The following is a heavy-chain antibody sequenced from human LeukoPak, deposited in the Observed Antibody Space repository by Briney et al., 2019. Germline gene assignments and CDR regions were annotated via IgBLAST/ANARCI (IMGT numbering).Heavy chain of an antibody. CDR2: ISSDESNE. CDR3: AGDPNRRYFDH. J-gene: IGHJ4*01. CDR1: GFAFSIYS. D-gene: IGHD1-14*01. V-gene: IGHV3-30*01. Sequence: GRSLRLFCAASGFAFSIYSMQWVRQAPGKGLGWLALISSDESNENFADSVKGRFTISRDNSKNTLYLQMNSLPSEDTAIYYCAGDPNRRYFDHSGPGAPCSASS.